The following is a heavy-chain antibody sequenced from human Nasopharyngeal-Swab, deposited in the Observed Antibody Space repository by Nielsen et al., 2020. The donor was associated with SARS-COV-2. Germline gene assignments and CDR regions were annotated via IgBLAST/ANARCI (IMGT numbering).Heavy chain of an antibody. Sequence: GSLRLSCAAYGGSFSGYYWSWIRQPPGKGLEWIGEINHSGSTNYNPSLKSRVTISVDTSKNQFSLKLSSVTAADTAVYYCARAKQWLVLRWFDPWGQGTLVTVSS. CDR1: GGSFSGYY. J-gene: IGHJ5*02. CDR2: INHSGST. D-gene: IGHD6-19*01. CDR3: ARAKQWLVLRWFDP. V-gene: IGHV4-34*01.